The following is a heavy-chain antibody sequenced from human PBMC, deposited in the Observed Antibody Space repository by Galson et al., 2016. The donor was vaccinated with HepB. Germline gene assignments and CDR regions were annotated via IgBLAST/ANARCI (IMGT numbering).Heavy chain of an antibody. D-gene: IGHD2/OR15-2a*01. CDR2: MKARTFNT. V-gene: IGHV1-8*01. J-gene: IGHJ5*02. CDR1: GFIFNNYD. Sequence: SVKVSCKASGFIFNNYDFNWVRQATGQGLEFMGWMKARTFNTGFAQSFQDRLTMTRNASTSTVYMELSSLRPGDTAVYYCARKNMATGWFDLWGQGTLVTVSS. CDR3: ARKNMATGWFDL.